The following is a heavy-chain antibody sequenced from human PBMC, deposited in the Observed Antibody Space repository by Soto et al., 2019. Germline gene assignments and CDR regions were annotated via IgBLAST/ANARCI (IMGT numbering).Heavy chain of an antibody. CDR1: EFTFNRHA. V-gene: IGHV3-30*04. CDR2: ISHDGRIK. Sequence: QVQLVESGGGVVQPGRSLRLSCAASEFTFNRHAMHWVRQAPGKGLEWVAVISHDGRIKYYADSVKGRFTISRDNSMNTLDLQMNSLRAEDTAIYFCARVAGHVYAKLHGLFDYWGTGTLVTVSS. J-gene: IGHJ4*02. D-gene: IGHD2-8*01. CDR3: ARVAGHVYAKLHGLFDY.